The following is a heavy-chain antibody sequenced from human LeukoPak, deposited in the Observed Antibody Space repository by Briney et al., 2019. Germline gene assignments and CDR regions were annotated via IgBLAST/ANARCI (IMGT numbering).Heavy chain of an antibody. Sequence: SETLSLTCTVSGGSISSYYWSWIRQPPGKGLEWIGYIYYSGSTNYNPPLKSRVTISVDTSKNQFSLKLSSVTAADTAVYYCARGLHYDLEGMDVWGQGTTVTVSS. CDR2: IYYSGST. CDR1: GGSISSYY. CDR3: ARGLHYDLEGMDV. D-gene: IGHD3-3*01. J-gene: IGHJ6*02. V-gene: IGHV4-59*01.